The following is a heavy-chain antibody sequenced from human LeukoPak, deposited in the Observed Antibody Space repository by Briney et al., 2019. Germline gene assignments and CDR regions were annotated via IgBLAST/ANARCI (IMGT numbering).Heavy chain of an antibody. CDR1: GYTFTVYY. CDR2: INPNSGDT. V-gene: IGHV1-2*02. Sequence: GPSEKVSCKSSGYTFTVYYMHWVRHAPGQGLEWMGWINPNSGDTNYAQKFQGRVTMTRDTSTSTAYMELNRLRSDDTAVYYCARDRDYGSGIFDYWGQGTLVTVSS. J-gene: IGHJ4*02. D-gene: IGHD3-10*01. CDR3: ARDRDYGSGIFDY.